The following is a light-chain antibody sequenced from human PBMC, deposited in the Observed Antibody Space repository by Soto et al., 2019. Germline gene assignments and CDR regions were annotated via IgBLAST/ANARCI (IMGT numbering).Light chain of an antibody. Sequence: IQLTRSPSSLSASVGDRVTITCRASPGISSYLAWYLQKPGKAPRLLIYAASTLQSGVPSRFSGSGSGTDFTLTISSLQPEDFATYYCQQVSSYPYTFGQGTKLEIK. CDR1: PGISSY. V-gene: IGKV1-9*01. CDR2: AAS. J-gene: IGKJ2*01. CDR3: QQVSSYPYT.